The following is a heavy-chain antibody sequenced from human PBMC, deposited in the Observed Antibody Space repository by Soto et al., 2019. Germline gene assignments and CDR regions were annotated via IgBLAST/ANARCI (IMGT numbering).Heavy chain of an antibody. D-gene: IGHD6-19*01. CDR3: ANASSGWSNYYSGMDV. J-gene: IGHJ6*02. Sequence: TSETLSLTCTVSGGSISSYYWSWIRQPPGKGLEWIGYIYYSGSTNYNPSLKSRVTISVDTSKNQFSLKLSSVTAADTAVYYCANASSGWSNYYSGMDVWGQGTTVTVSS. V-gene: IGHV4-59*01. CDR2: IYYSGST. CDR1: GGSISSYY.